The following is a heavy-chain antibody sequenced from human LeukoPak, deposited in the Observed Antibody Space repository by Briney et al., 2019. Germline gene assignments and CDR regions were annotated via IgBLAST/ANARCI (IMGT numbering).Heavy chain of an antibody. D-gene: IGHD3-22*01. CDR2: IYTSGST. CDR3: AKGYDTTYYHYYFMDV. CDR1: GYSISSGYY. J-gene: IGHJ6*03. Sequence: PSETLSLTCTVSGYSISSGYYWGWIRQPPGKGLEWIGRIYTSGSTNYNPSLKSRVTMSVDTSKNQFSLKLSSVTAADTAVYYCAKGYDTTYYHYYFMDVWGKGTTVTISS. V-gene: IGHV4-38-2*02.